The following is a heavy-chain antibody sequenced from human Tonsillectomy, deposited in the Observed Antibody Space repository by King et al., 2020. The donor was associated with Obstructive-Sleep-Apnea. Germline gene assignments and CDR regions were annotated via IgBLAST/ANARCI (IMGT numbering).Heavy chain of an antibody. D-gene: IGHD1-14*01. J-gene: IGHJ4*02. CDR2: ISDSTSTI. CDR1: GFTFSSYS. CDR3: ARNQRAPDHYFDC. V-gene: IGHV3-48*04. Sequence: VQLVESGGGLVQPGGSLRLSCAASGFTFSSYSMNWVRQAPGKGLEWISYISDSTSTILYADSVEGRFTISRDNAENSLYLQMNSLRAEDTAVYYCARNQRAPDHYFDCWGQGTLVTVSS.